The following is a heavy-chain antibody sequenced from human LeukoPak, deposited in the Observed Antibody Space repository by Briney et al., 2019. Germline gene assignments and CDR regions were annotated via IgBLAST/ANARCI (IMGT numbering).Heavy chain of an antibody. J-gene: IGHJ5*02. Sequence: GASVKVSCKASGYTFTGYYMHWVRQAPGQGLEWMGWINPNSGGTNYAQKFQGRVTMTRDTSISTAYMELSRLRSHDTAVYYCARLSYDSSGYYNWFDPWGQGTLVTVSS. CDR2: INPNSGGT. D-gene: IGHD3-22*01. CDR3: ARLSYDSSGYYNWFDP. CDR1: GYTFTGYY. V-gene: IGHV1-2*02.